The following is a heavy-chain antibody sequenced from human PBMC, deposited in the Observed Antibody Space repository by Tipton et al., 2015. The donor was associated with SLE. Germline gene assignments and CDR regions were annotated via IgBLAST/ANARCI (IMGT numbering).Heavy chain of an antibody. V-gene: IGHV3-48*03. CDR1: GFTFSSYE. D-gene: IGHD3-10*01. J-gene: IGHJ4*02. CDR2: ISSSGSTI. Sequence: SLRLSCAASGFTFSSYEMNWVRQAPGKGLEWVSYISSSGSTIYYADSVKGRFTISRDNAKNSLYLQMNSLRAEDTAVYYCASGASYFGSGSYSFDYWGQGALVTVSS. CDR3: ASGASYFGSGSYSFDY.